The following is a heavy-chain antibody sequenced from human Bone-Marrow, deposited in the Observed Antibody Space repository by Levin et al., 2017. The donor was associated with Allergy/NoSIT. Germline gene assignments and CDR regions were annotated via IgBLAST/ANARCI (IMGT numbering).Heavy chain of an antibody. CDR3: ARHIGATSYDILTGFDY. Sequence: PSETLSLTCTVSGGSISSRNYYWGWIRQPPGKGLEWIGSLSYSGSAYSGGTYYNPSLKSRVTISVDTSKNQLSLRLRSVTATDTAVYYCARHIGATSYDILTGFDYWGQGTLVTVSS. D-gene: IGHD3-9*01. CDR1: GGSISSRNYY. CDR2: LSYSGSAYSGGT. V-gene: IGHV4-39*01. J-gene: IGHJ4*02.